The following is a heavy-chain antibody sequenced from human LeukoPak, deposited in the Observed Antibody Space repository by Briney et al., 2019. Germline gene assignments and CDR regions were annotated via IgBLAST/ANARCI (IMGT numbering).Heavy chain of an antibody. V-gene: IGHV3-9*01. J-gene: IGHJ4*02. Sequence: PGGSLRLSCAGSGFIFNNYAMHWVRQPPGKGLEWVSGISWNSGTIDYADSVRGRFTISRDNAKNSLYLQMNSLRAEDTALYYCAKVGREANHFDYWGQGALVTVSS. D-gene: IGHD1-26*01. CDR2: ISWNSGTI. CDR3: AKVGREANHFDY. CDR1: GFIFNNYA.